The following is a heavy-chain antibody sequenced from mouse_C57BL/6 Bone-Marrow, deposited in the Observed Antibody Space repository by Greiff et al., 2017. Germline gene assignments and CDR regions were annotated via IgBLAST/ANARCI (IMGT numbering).Heavy chain of an antibody. D-gene: IGHD1-1*01. CDR2: INPRSGDT. J-gene: IGHJ1*03. V-gene: IGHV1-7*01. Sequence: VHVKQSGAELVKPGASVTLSCKASGYTFTGYGMHWVKQTPGHGLEWIGYINPRSGDTKYNQKFKDKATLTADKSSSTAYMQLSSLTYEDSAVXYYARTTHGYGSSYPHWYFDVWGTGTTVTVSS. CDR1: GYTFTGYG. CDR3: ARTTHGYGSSYPHWYFDV.